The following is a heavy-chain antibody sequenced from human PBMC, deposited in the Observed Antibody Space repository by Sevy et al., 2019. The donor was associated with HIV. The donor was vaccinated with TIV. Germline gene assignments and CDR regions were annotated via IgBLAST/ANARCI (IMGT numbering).Heavy chain of an antibody. D-gene: IGHD2-8*01. J-gene: IGHJ4*02. CDR1: GFTFSKYS. Sequence: GGSLRLSCAASGFTFSKYSMSWVRQPPGKGLEWVSTLSFGCGEINYADSVKGRFTISRDNSKSSLYLQMNNLGPEDTAVYYCARKECTKPHDYWGQGTLVTVSS. CDR3: ARKECTKPHDY. CDR2: LSFGCGEI. V-gene: IGHV3-23*01.